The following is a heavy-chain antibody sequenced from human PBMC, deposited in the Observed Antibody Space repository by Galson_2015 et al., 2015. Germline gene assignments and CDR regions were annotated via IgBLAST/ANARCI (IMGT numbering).Heavy chain of an antibody. D-gene: IGHD3-10*01. Sequence: SLRLSCAASGFSFSSYSMNWVRQAPGKGLEWVSFISSSSSAIYYADSVKGRFTISRDNAKNSLYLQMNSLRDEDTAVYYCARDRGYGSSGTNDWWGQGTLVTVSS. CDR3: ARDRGYGSSGTNDW. V-gene: IGHV3-48*02. J-gene: IGHJ4*02. CDR2: ISSSSSAI. CDR1: GFSFSSYS.